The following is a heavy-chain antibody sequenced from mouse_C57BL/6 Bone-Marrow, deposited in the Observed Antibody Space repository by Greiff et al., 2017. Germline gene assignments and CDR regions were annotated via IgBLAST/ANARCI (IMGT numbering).Heavy chain of an antibody. CDR1: GYSITSGYY. D-gene: IGHD1-1*01. CDR3: AREDYGSSYAAY. J-gene: IGHJ3*01. Sequence: ESGPGLVKPSQSLSLTCSVTGYSITSGYYWNWIRQFPGNKLEWMGYISYDGSNNYNPSLKNRISITRDTSKNQFFLKLNSVTTEDTATYYCAREDYGSSYAAYWGQGTLVTVSA. CDR2: ISYDGSN. V-gene: IGHV3-6*01.